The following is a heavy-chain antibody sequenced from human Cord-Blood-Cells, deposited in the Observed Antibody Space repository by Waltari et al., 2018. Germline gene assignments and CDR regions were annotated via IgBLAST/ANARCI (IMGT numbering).Heavy chain of an antibody. CDR3: ARGSYSSSWYYFDY. J-gene: IGHJ4*02. CDR1: GGPISSYY. CDR2: IYTSGST. Sequence: QVQLQESGPGLVKPSETLSLTCTVSGGPISSYYWSWLRQPAGKGLEWIGRIYTSGSTNYNPSLKSRVTMSVDTSKNQFSLKLSSVTAADTAVYYCARGSYSSSWYYFDYWGQGTLVTVSS. D-gene: IGHD6-13*01. V-gene: IGHV4-4*07.